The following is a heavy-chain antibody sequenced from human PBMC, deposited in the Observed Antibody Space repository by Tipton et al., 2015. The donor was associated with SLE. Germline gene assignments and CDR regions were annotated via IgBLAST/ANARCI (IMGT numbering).Heavy chain of an antibody. CDR1: GGSISSYY. J-gene: IGHJ3*02. CDR2: IYYSGST. CDR3: AREGSARGGDAFDI. V-gene: IGHV4-59*01. D-gene: IGHD3-16*01. Sequence: TLSLTCTVSGGSISSYYWSWIRQPPGKGLEWIGDIYYSGSTNYNPSLKGRVTISVDTSKNQFSLKLSSVTAADTAVYYCAREGSARGGDAFDIWGQGTMVTVSS.